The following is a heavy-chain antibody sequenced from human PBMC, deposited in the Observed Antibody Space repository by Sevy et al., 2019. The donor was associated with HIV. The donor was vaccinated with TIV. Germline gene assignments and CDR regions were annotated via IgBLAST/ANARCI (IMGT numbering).Heavy chain of an antibody. Sequence: GGSLRLSCAASGFTFSSYAMSWVRQAPGKGLEWVSAISGGGGSTYYADSVKGRFTISRGNSKNTLYRQMNSLRAEDTAVYYGAKGTRGSGRGRWFDPWGQGTLVTVSS. V-gene: IGHV3-23*01. CDR2: ISGGGGST. CDR3: AKGTRGSGRGRWFDP. D-gene: IGHD3-10*01. J-gene: IGHJ5*02. CDR1: GFTFSSYA.